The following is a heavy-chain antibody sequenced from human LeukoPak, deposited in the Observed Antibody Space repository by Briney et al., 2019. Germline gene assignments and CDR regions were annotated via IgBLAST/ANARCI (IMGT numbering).Heavy chain of an antibody. J-gene: IGHJ4*02. CDR1: GVTFSSYA. CDR2: IASDGSST. CDR3: ARGRPHGNDY. V-gene: IGHV3-74*01. D-gene: IGHD4-23*01. Sequence: PGGSLRLSCAASGVTFSSYAMGWVRQAPGKGLVWVSRIASDGSSTTYADSVKGRFSISRDNAKNTLYLQMNSLRVEDTAVYYCARGRPHGNDYWGQGTLVTVSS.